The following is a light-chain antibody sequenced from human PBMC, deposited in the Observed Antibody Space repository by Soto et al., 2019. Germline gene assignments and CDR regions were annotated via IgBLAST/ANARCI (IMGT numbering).Light chain of an antibody. V-gene: IGKV3-11*01. Sequence: EIVLTQSPATLSLSPGERATLSCRASQSVSSYFAWYQQKPGQAPRLLIYDASNRASGIPARFSGRGSGTXFTLXIXSXXPEDXXXXXXXXXXNXPXTFGQGTRLEIK. CDR1: QSVSSY. CDR2: DAS. J-gene: IGKJ5*01. CDR3: XXXXNXPXT.